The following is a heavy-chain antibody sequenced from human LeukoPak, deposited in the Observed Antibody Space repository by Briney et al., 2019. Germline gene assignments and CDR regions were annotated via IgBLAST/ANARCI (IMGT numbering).Heavy chain of an antibody. V-gene: IGHV4-34*01. CDR3: ARLRGSNFDY. D-gene: IGHD1-26*01. CDR2: INHSGST. CDR1: GGSFSGYY. Sequence: SETLSLTCAVYGGSFSGYYWSWIRQPPGKGLEWIGEINHSGSTNYNPSLKSRVTISVDTSKNQFSLKLSSVTAADTAVYYCARLRGSNFDYWGQGTLVTVSS. J-gene: IGHJ4*02.